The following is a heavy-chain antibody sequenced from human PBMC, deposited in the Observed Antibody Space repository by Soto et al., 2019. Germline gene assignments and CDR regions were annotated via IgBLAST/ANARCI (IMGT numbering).Heavy chain of an antibody. Sequence: GGSLRLSCAASGFTFSSYAMSWVRQAPGKGLEWVSAISGSGGSTYYADSVKGRFTISRDNSKNTLYLQMNSLRAEDTAVYYCAKGNYDYVWGSYLPHYYYYGMDVWGQGTTVTVSS. CDR1: GFTFSSYA. CDR3: AKGNYDYVWGSYLPHYYYYGMDV. D-gene: IGHD3-16*01. CDR2: ISGSGGST. J-gene: IGHJ6*02. V-gene: IGHV3-23*01.